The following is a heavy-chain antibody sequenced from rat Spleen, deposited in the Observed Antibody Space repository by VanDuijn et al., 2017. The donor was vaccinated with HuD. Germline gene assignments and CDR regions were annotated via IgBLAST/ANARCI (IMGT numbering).Heavy chain of an antibody. CDR1: GYSITSDY. J-gene: IGHJ2*01. Sequence: EVQLQESGPGLVKPSQSLSLTCCVTGYSITSDYWGWIRKFPGNKMEWIGHISYSGSTGYNPSLKSRISITRDTSKNQFFLQLNSVTTEDTATYYCARSDWELGDYFDYWGQGVMVTVSS. D-gene: IGHD5-1*01. CDR3: ARSDWELGDYFDY. V-gene: IGHV3-1*01. CDR2: ISYSGST.